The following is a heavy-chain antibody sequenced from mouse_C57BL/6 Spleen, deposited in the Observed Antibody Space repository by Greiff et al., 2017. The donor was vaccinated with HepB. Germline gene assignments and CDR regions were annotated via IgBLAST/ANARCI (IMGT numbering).Heavy chain of an antibody. CDR1: GFTFSSYG. CDR3: ARHPPGDYFDY. CDR2: ISSGGSYT. Sequence: EVKVVESGGDLVKPGGSLKLSCAASGFTFSSYGMSWVRQTPDKRLEWVATISSGGSYTYYPDSVKGRFTISRDNAKNTLYLQMSSLKSEDTAMYYCARHPPGDYFDYWGQGTTLTVSS. J-gene: IGHJ2*01. V-gene: IGHV5-6*01.